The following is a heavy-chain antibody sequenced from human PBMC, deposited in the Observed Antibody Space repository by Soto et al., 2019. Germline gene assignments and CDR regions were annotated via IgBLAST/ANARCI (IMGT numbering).Heavy chain of an antibody. CDR2: IYPGDSDT. CDR3: ARLKYYYDSSGSWEAYYFDY. J-gene: IGHJ4*02. Sequence: PVESLKISCKGSGYSFTSYWIGWVRQMPGKGLEWMGIIYPGDSDTRYSPSFQGQVTISADKSISTAYLQWSSLKASDTAMYYCARLKYYYDSSGSWEAYYFDYWGQGTLVTVSS. V-gene: IGHV5-51*01. CDR1: GYSFTSYW. D-gene: IGHD3-22*01.